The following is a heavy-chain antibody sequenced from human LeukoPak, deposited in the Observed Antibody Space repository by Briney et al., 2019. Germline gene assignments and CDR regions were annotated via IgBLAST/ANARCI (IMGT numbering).Heavy chain of an antibody. J-gene: IGHJ6*02. CDR2: INPNSGGT. V-gene: IGHV1-2*02. Sequence: ASVKVSCKASGYTFTGYYMHWVRQAPGQGLEWMGWINPNSGGTNYAQKFQGRVTMIRDTSISTAYMELSRLRSDDTAVYYCARESIYYDSSGYLWGMDVWGQGTTVTVSS. CDR3: ARESIYYDSSGYLWGMDV. D-gene: IGHD3-22*01. CDR1: GYTFTGYY.